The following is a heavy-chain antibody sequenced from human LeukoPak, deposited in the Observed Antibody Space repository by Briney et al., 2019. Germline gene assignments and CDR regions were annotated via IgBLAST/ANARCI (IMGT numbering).Heavy chain of an antibody. CDR2: IYPGDSDT. CDR1: GYSFTSYW. D-gene: IGHD2-15*01. Sequence: GESLKISCKGSGYSFTSYWIGWVRQMPGKGLEWMGIIYPGDSDTRYSPSFQGQVTISADKSISTAYLQWSSLKASDTPMYYCARHPLGYCSGGSCYSEGFSDYWGQGTLVTVSS. V-gene: IGHV5-51*01. J-gene: IGHJ4*02. CDR3: ARHPLGYCSGGSCYSEGFSDY.